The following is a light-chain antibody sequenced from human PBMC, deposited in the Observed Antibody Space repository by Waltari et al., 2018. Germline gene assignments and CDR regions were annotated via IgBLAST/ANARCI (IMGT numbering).Light chain of an antibody. CDR3: QHYLRLPVT. J-gene: IGKJ1*01. CDR2: HAS. Sequence: EIVLTQSPGTLSLSPGEGATLSCRASQSVNGALAWYQQKPGQAPRLLIYHASNRATGIPDRFSGGGSGADFSLTISRLEPEDFAVYYCQHYLRLPVTFGQGTKVEI. V-gene: IGKV3-20*01. CDR1: QSVNGA.